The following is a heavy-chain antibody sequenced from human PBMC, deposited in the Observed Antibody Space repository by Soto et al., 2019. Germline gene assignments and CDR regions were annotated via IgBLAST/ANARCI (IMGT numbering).Heavy chain of an antibody. CDR1: GFSLSTSGMC. J-gene: IGHJ5*02. CDR2: IDWDDDK. Sequence: SGPTLVNPTQTLTLTCTFSGFSLSTSGMCVSWIRQPPGKALEWLARIDWDDDKYYSTSLKTRLTISKDTSKNQVALTMTNMDPVDTATYYCARTPYYSNYVGWFDPWGQGTMLTVSS. V-gene: IGHV2-70*11. CDR3: ARTPYYSNYVGWFDP. D-gene: IGHD4-4*01.